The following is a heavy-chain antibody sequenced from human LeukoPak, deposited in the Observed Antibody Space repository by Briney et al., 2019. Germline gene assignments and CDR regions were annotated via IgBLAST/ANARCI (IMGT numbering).Heavy chain of an antibody. Sequence: SETLSLTCAVYGGSFSGYYWSWIRQPPGKGLEWIGEINHSGSTNYNPSLKSRVTISVDTSKNQFSLKLSSVTAADTAVYYCARDSSISVAGKGDYYYYGMDVWGQGTTVTVSS. CDR3: ARDSSISVAGKGDYYYYGMDV. CDR2: INHSGST. D-gene: IGHD6-19*01. J-gene: IGHJ6*02. V-gene: IGHV4-34*01. CDR1: GGSFSGYY.